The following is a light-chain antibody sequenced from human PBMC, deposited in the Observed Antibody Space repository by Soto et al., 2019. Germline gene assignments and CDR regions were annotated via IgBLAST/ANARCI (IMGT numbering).Light chain of an antibody. CDR1: SSDVGGYNS. V-gene: IGLV2-14*01. J-gene: IGLJ3*02. CDR2: EVS. CDR3: SSYTSSTTWV. Sequence: QSALTQPASVSGSPGQSITISCTGTSSDVGGYNSVSWYQQHPGKAPKLMIYEVSNRPSGVSNRFSGSKSGNTASLTISGLLPEDEADYYCSSYTSSTTWVFGGGTKVTVL.